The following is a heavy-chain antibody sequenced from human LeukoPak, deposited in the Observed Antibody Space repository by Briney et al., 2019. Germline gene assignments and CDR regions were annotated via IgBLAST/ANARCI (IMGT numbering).Heavy chain of an antibody. CDR3: AREKSGYYGSGSYWFDS. V-gene: IGHV3-23*01. CDR2: ISGSATST. J-gene: IGHJ5*01. D-gene: IGHD3-10*01. CDR1: GFTFSNYA. Sequence: GALRLSCVASGFTFSNYAISWVRQAPGKGLEWVSAISGSATSTYDADSVKGRFTISRDNSKNTVYLQMTSLRAEDTAIYYCAREKSGYYGSGSYWFDSWGQGTRVTVSS.